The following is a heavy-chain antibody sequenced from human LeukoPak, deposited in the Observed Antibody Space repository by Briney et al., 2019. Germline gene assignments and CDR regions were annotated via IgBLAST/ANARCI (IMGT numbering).Heavy chain of an antibody. V-gene: IGHV3-48*04. CDR1: GFTFSSYS. J-gene: IGHJ5*02. CDR3: AGDWVQVLP. Sequence: GGSLRLSCAASGFTFSSYSMNWVRQAPGKGLEWVSYISGSGGSIFYADSVKGRFTISRDNTRNSVYLEMNSLRVEDTAVYYCAGDWVQVLPWGQGVLVTVSS. D-gene: IGHD7-27*01. CDR2: ISGSGGSI.